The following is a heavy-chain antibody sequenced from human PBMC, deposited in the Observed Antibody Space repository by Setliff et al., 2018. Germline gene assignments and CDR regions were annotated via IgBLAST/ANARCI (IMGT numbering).Heavy chain of an antibody. V-gene: IGHV1-18*01. D-gene: IGHD3-22*01. J-gene: IGHJ4*02. CDR2: ISVYNGNA. CDR1: GYTFSRNY. CDR3: TRDRPYENDSTGYYYFDY. Sequence: ASVKVSCKAYGYTFSRNYITWVRQAPGQGLEWMGWISVYNGNAKYAQKFQGRVTMTADTSTSTAYMDLRSLRSDDTAVYYCTRDRPYENDSTGYYYFDYWGQGTLVTVSS.